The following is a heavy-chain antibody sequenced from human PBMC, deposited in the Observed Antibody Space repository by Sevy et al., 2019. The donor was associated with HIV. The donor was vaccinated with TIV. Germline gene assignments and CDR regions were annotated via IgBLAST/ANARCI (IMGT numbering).Heavy chain of an antibody. Sequence: GGSLRLSCAASGFTFSDYYMNWIRQAPGKGLEWVSYISSSGSTIYYADSVKGRFTISRDNAKNSLYLQMNSLRAEDTAVYYCARDASSSYYFDYWGQGTLVTVSS. CDR1: GFTFSDYY. J-gene: IGHJ4*02. CDR2: ISSSGSTI. CDR3: ARDASSSYYFDY. V-gene: IGHV3-11*01. D-gene: IGHD6-6*01.